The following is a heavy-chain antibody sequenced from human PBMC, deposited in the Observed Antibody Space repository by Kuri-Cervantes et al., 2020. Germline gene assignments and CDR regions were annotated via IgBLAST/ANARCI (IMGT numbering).Heavy chain of an antibody. Sequence: SVKVSCKASGYTFTYRYLHWVRQAPGQALEWMGWITPFNGNTNYAQKFQDRVTITRDRSMSTAYMELSSLRSEDTAVYYCARVSPDFWSYYFDYWGQGTLVTVSS. CDR1: GYTFTYRY. CDR3: ARVSPDFWSYYFDY. D-gene: IGHD3-3*01. J-gene: IGHJ4*02. V-gene: IGHV1-45*02. CDR2: ITPFNGNT.